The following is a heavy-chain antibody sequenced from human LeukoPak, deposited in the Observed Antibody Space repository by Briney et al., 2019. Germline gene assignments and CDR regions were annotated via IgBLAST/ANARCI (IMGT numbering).Heavy chain of an antibody. CDR2: INWNGGST. Sequence: PGGSLRLSCAASGFTFNDYGMSWVRQAPGKGLEWVSGINWNGGSTGYADSVKGRFTISRDNAKNSLYLQMNSLRAEDTAVYYCARGSHYRYYFDYWGQGTLVTVSS. D-gene: IGHD3-10*01. V-gene: IGHV3-20*04. J-gene: IGHJ4*02. CDR3: ARGSHYRYYFDY. CDR1: GFTFNDYG.